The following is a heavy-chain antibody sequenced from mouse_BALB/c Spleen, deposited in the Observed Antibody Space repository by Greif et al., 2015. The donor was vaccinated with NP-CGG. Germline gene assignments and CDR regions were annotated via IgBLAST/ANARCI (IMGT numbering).Heavy chain of an antibody. J-gene: IGHJ4*01. Sequence: ESGPGLVAPSQSLSITCTVSGFSLTSYGVHWVRQPPGKGLEWLGVIWAGGSTNYNSALMSRLSISKDNSKSQVFLKMNSLQTDDTAMYYCARGYDGYYPSAMDYWGQGTSVTVSS. CDR1: GFSLTSYG. CDR3: ARGYDGYYPSAMDY. V-gene: IGHV2-9*02. CDR2: IWAGGST. D-gene: IGHD2-3*01.